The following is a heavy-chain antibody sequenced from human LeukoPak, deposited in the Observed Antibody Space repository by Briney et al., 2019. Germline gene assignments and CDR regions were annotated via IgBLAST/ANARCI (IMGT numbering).Heavy chain of an antibody. CDR1: GYTFTSYG. V-gene: IGHV1-18*01. CDR2: ISAYNGNT. CDR3: ARDPPRIVVVVAATNYYGMDV. Sequence: GSVKVSCKASGYTFTSYGISWVRQAPGQGLEWMGWISAYNGNTSYAQKLQGRVTMTTDTSTSTAYMELRSLRSDDTAVYYCARDPPRIVVVVAATNYYGMDVWGQGTTVTVSS. J-gene: IGHJ6*02. D-gene: IGHD2-15*01.